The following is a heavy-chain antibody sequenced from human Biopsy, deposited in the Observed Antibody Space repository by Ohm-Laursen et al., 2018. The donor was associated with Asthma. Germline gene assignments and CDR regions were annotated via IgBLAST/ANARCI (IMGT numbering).Heavy chain of an antibody. V-gene: IGHV3-30*18. Sequence: SLRLSCAASGFTFSSYGMDWVRQAPGKGLEWAALMSYDGSIKDYADSVRGRFTISRDNVRNRLHLQMSSLRPDDSAAYHRAKDRFDNSVTSKYYYYGIDVWGQGTTVTVSS. J-gene: IGHJ6*02. CDR2: MSYDGSIK. D-gene: IGHD3-16*01. CDR3: AKDRFDNSVTSKYYYYGIDV. CDR1: GFTFSSYG.